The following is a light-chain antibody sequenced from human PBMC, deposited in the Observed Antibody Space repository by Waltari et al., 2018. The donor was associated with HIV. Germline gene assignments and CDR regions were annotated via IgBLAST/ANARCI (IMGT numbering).Light chain of an antibody. CDR2: GKN. Sequence: QSVLTQPPSTSGTPGQRVTISCSGSSSNIGSNTVSWFQQLPGKAPTVRIYGKNQRPSGVPDRFSGSKSGTSASLAIGGLQSEDESDYYCASWDDSLNGPVFGGGTTLTVL. CDR3: ASWDDSLNGPV. V-gene: IGLV1-44*01. J-gene: IGLJ2*01. CDR1: SSNIGSNT.